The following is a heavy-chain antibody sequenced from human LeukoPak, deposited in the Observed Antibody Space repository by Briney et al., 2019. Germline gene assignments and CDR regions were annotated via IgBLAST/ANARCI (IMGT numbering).Heavy chain of an antibody. Sequence: GGSLRLSCAASGFTSSSYAMSWVRQAPGKGLEWVSAISGSGGSTYYADSVKGRFTISRDNSKNTLYLQMNSLRAEDTAVYYCAKDRDPYSSGWSDYWGQGTLVTVSS. CDR2: ISGSGGST. V-gene: IGHV3-23*01. CDR1: GFTSSSYA. CDR3: AKDRDPYSSGWSDY. D-gene: IGHD6-19*01. J-gene: IGHJ4*02.